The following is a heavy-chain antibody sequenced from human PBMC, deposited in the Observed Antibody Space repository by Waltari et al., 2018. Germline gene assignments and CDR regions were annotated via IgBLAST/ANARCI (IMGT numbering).Heavy chain of an antibody. CDR3: AKAGGIYNYPLDP. Sequence: QVEESGGGVVQPGGSLRLSCLASGYPFNDYGMHWGRQAPGKGLEWLAVISSDGSGKYYADSVKGRFTMSRDNSKNMVYLQMNSLRPEDTAVYYCAKAGGIYNYPLDPWGQGTLVTVSS. D-gene: IGHD1-26*01. V-gene: IGHV3-30*18. CDR1: GYPFNDYG. CDR2: ISSDGSGK. J-gene: IGHJ5*02.